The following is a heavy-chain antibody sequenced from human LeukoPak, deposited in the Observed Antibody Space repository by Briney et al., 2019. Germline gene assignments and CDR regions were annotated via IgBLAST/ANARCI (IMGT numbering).Heavy chain of an antibody. CDR2: ISAYNGNT. J-gene: IGHJ3*02. CDR1: GYTFTSYG. V-gene: IGHV1-18*04. CDR3: ARVVVAATPGQGASAFDI. Sequence: ASVKVSCKASGYTFTSYGISWVRQAPGQGLEWMGWISAYNGNTNYAQKLQGRVTMTTDTSTSTAYMELRSLRSDDTAVCYCARVVVAATPGQGASAFDIWGQGTMVTVSS. D-gene: IGHD2-15*01.